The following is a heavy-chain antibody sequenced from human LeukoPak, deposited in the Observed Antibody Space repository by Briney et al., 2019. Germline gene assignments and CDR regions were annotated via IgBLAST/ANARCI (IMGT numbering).Heavy chain of an antibody. CDR2: INPNSGGT. CDR1: GYTFTSYA. Sequence: GASVKVSCKASGYTFTSYAMHWVRQAPGQGLEWMGWINPNSGGTNYAQKFQGRVTMTRDTSISTAYMELSRLRSDDTAVYYCARLDRSYGDYIFDYWGQGTLVTVSS. D-gene: IGHD4-17*01. CDR3: ARLDRSYGDYIFDY. J-gene: IGHJ4*02. V-gene: IGHV1-2*02.